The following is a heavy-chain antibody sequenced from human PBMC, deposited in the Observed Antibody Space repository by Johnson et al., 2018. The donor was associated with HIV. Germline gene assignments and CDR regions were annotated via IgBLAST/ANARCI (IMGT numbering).Heavy chain of an antibody. Sequence: VQLVESGGGVVQPGRSLRLSCAASGFTFSGYAMHWVRQATGKGLEWVSAIGTAGDTYYPGSVKGRFTISRENAKNSLYLQMNSLRAEDTAVYYCARDYDLAARPVAFDIWGQGTMVTVSS. J-gene: IGHJ3*02. CDR1: GFTFSGYA. V-gene: IGHV3-13*01. CDR3: ARDYDLAARPVAFDI. D-gene: IGHD6-6*01. CDR2: IGTAGDT.